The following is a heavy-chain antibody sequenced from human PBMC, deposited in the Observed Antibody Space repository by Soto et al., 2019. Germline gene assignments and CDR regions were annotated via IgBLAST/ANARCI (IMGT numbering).Heavy chain of an antibody. V-gene: IGHV3-74*01. CDR1: EFTFSNNW. Sequence: EVQLVESGGGLVQPGGSLRLSCAASEFTFSNNWMHWVRQAPGKGPVCVSRINSDGSSTYYADSVKGRFTISRDNAKXXXXXXXXXXXXXXXXVYYCAXXGIAVHWGQGTLVTVSS. J-gene: IGHJ4*02. D-gene: IGHD6-19*01. CDR3: AXXGIAVH. CDR2: INSDGSST.